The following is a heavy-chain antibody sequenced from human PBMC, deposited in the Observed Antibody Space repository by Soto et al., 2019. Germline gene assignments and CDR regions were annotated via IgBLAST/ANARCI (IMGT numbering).Heavy chain of an antibody. CDR1: GFTFSSHW. D-gene: IGHD5-12*01. J-gene: IGHJ4*02. CDR2: INGDGSST. V-gene: IGHV3-74*01. CDR3: ARSRDGYTLFGDC. Sequence: EVQLVESGAGLAQPGGSLRLSCAASGFTFSSHWIHWVRQAPVKGLVWVSRINGDGSSTSYADSVKGRFTISRDNAKNTLYLQMHSLGVEDKAVYYCARSRDGYTLFGDCLGQGALVTVSS.